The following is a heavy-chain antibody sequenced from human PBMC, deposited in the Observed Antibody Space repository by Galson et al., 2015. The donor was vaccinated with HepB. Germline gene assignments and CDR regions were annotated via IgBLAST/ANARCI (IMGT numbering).Heavy chain of an antibody. Sequence: SLRLSCAASGFTFSSYDMHWVRQATGKGLEWVSALGTAGDTYYPGSVKGRFTISRGNAKNSLYLQMNSLRAGDTAVYYCARGGAEDYYDSSGPCGDAFDIWGQGTMVTVSS. D-gene: IGHD3-22*01. CDR2: LGTAGDT. CDR3: ARGGAEDYYDSSGPCGDAFDI. J-gene: IGHJ3*02. V-gene: IGHV3-13*04. CDR1: GFTFSSYD.